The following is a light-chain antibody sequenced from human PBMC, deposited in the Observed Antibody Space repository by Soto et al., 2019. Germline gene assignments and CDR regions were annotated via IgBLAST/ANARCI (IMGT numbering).Light chain of an antibody. CDR2: AAS. Sequence: EIVLTQPPGTLSLSPGERATLSCRASQSVNSNYLGWYQKKPAQAPRLLIYAASSRATGVPDRFSGSGSGTDFTLTISILEPEDFAVYYCQQYGTSPYTFGQGTKVDIK. CDR1: QSVNSNY. V-gene: IGKV3-20*01. CDR3: QQYGTSPYT. J-gene: IGKJ2*01.